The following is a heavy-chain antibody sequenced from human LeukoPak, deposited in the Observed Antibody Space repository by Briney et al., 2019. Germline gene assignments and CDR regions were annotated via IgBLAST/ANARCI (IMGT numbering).Heavy chain of an antibody. Sequence: PGGSLRLSCAASGFTFSNTWMSWVRQAPGKGLEWVGRIKSKTDGGTTDYAAPVKGRFTISRDDSKNTLYLQMNSLKTEDTAVYYCAKDGVVRGLGPYYFDSWGQGSLVTVSS. CDR3: AKDGVVRGLGPYYFDS. D-gene: IGHD3-10*01. CDR1: GFTFSNTW. CDR2: IKSKTDGGTT. V-gene: IGHV3-15*01. J-gene: IGHJ4*02.